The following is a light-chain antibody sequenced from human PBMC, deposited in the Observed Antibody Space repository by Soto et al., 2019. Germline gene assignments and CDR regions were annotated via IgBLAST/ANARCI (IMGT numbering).Light chain of an antibody. CDR2: AAS. Sequence: DIQMTQSPSSLSASVGDRVTITCRASQSISSYLNWYQQKPGKAPKLLIYAASSLQSGVPSRFSGSGSGTDSTLTINILQPEDFATYYCQQTYSTPLTLGGGTKVHIK. CDR1: QSISSY. CDR3: QQTYSTPLT. J-gene: IGKJ4*01. V-gene: IGKV1-39*01.